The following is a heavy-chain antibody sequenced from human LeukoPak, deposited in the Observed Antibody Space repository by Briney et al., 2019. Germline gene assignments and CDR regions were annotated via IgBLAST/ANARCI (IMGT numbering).Heavy chain of an antibody. D-gene: IGHD3-3*01. CDR3: ARLEKYFDH. CDR1: GFTFNHYW. Sequence: GGSLRLSCAASGFTFNHYWMSWIRQAPGKGLEWLAVISAEGTTKYYADSVTGRFIVSRDNTKNILYLKLNSLRLEDTAMFYCARLEKYFDHWGHGAFVAVSS. V-gene: IGHV3-30-3*01. J-gene: IGHJ4*01. CDR2: ISAEGTTK.